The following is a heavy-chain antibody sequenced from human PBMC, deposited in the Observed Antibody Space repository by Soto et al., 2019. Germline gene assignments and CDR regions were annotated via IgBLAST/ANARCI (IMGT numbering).Heavy chain of an antibody. D-gene: IGHD2-15*01. CDR2: IRSKAYGGTT. J-gene: IGHJ5*02. CDR3: TRDRIYGYCSGGSCYSDSP. CDR1: GFTFGDYA. V-gene: IGHV3-49*03. Sequence: EVQLVESGGGLVQPGRSLRLSCTASGFTFGDYAMSWFRQAPGKGLEWVGFIRSKAYGGTTEYAASVKGRFTISRDDSKSIAYLQMNSLKTEDTALYYCTRDRIYGYCSGGSCYSDSPWGQGTLVTVSS.